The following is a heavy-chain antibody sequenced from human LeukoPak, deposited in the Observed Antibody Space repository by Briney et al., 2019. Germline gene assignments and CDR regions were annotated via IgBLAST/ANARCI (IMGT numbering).Heavy chain of an antibody. CDR2: ISGSGGST. V-gene: IGHV3-23*01. D-gene: IGHD3-22*01. CDR1: GFTFSSYA. Sequence: PGGSLRLSCAASGFTFSSYAMSWVRQAPGKGLEWVSAISGSGGSTYYADSVKGRFTISRDNSKNTLYLQMNSLRAEDTAVYYCAKPKYYDSSGYYENFDYWGQGTLVTVSS. J-gene: IGHJ4*02. CDR3: AKPKYYDSSGYYENFDY.